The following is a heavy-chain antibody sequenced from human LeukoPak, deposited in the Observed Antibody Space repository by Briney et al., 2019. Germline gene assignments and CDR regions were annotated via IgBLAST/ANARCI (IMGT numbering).Heavy chain of an antibody. D-gene: IGHD5-18*01. Sequence: GGSLRLSCAASGFTFSSYAMSWVRQAPGKGLEWVSAISDNGVGTYYADSVKGRFAISRDNSKNTLYLQMNSLRAEDTAVYYCAKSPRGYTYGHTEYYFDLWGQGTLVTVSS. CDR2: ISDNGVGT. V-gene: IGHV3-23*01. CDR3: AKSPRGYTYGHTEYYFDL. J-gene: IGHJ4*02. CDR1: GFTFSSYA.